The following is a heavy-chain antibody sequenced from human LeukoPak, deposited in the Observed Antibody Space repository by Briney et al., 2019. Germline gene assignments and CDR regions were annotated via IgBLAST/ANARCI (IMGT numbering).Heavy chain of an antibody. Sequence: GGSLRLSCAASGFTFSNYNMNWVRQAPGKAMEWVSSITSSGTYIFYADSVKGRFTISRDNAKNSLYLQMNSLRAEDTAVYYCAISQYCGSTSCYFDYWGQGTLVTVSS. CDR2: ITSSGTYI. CDR1: GFTFSNYN. V-gene: IGHV3-21*01. D-gene: IGHD2-2*01. J-gene: IGHJ4*02. CDR3: AISQYCGSTSCYFDY.